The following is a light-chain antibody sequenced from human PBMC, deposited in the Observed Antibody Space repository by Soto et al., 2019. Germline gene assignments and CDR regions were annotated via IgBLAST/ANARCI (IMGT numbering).Light chain of an antibody. CDR3: QTSDSGLLGLV. V-gene: IGLV1-40*01. J-gene: IGLJ1*01. CDR1: PCNSGTDFD. Sequence: QSVLTQPSSVSGAPGQRGSIPCTRMPCNSGTDFDVHWYRYFAGSAPKLLLSGSSDRPSGVPDRFSASKSGTSASLTITGLQPDDEADYYCQTSDSGLLGLVFGTGTKVAV. CDR2: GSS.